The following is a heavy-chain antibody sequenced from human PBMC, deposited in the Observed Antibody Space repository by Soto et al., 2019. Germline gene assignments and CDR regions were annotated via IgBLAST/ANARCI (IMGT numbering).Heavy chain of an antibody. Sequence: SETLSLTCTVSGGSISSSSYYWGWIRQPPGKGLEWIGSIYYSGSTYYNPSLKSRVTISVDTSKNQFSLKLSSVTAADTAVYYCARHKGSSWFYYYGMGVWGQGTTVTVSS. J-gene: IGHJ6*02. CDR1: GGSISSSSYY. CDR3: ARHKGSSWFYYYGMGV. D-gene: IGHD6-13*01. V-gene: IGHV4-39*01. CDR2: IYYSGST.